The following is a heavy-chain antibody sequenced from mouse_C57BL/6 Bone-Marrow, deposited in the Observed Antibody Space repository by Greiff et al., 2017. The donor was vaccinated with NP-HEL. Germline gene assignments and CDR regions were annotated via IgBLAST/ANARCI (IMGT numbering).Heavy chain of an antibody. D-gene: IGHD4-1*01. Sequence: EVQLQQSGPELVKPGASVKISCKASGYTFTDYYMNWVKQSHGKSLEWIGDINPNNGGTSYNQKFKGKATLTVDKSSSTAYMELRSLTSEGSAVYDCASQDWNWDPWFAYWGQGTLVTVSA. CDR1: GYTFTDYY. V-gene: IGHV1-26*01. J-gene: IGHJ3*01. CDR3: ASQDWNWDPWFAY. CDR2: INPNNGGT.